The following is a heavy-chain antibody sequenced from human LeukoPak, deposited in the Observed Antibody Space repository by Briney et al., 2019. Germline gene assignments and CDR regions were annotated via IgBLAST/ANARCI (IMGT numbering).Heavy chain of an antibody. CDR3: ARDDVAWLQVPGVNAFDV. CDR2: IKQDGFEK. D-gene: IGHD5-24*01. CDR1: GFTFSSYA. V-gene: IGHV3-7*01. J-gene: IGHJ3*01. Sequence: PGGSLRLSCAASGFTFSSYAMTWVRQAPGKGLEWVANIKQDGFEKYYVDSVKGRFTISRDNAKNSLYLQMNSLRVEDTAVYYCARDDVAWLQVPGVNAFDVWGQGTTVIVSS.